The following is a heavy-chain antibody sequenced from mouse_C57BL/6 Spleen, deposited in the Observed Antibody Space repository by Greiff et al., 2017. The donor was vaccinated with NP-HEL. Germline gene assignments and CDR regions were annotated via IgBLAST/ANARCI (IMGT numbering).Heavy chain of an antibody. Sequence: QVQLQQPGAELVKPGASVKLSCKASGYTFTSYWMQWVKQRPGQGLEWIGEIDPSDSYTNYNQKFKGKATLTVDTSSSTAYMQLSSLTSEDSAVYYCARRGDYDPFAYWGQGTLVTVSA. CDR1: GYTFTSYW. CDR2: IDPSDSYT. CDR3: ARRGDYDPFAY. D-gene: IGHD2-4*01. V-gene: IGHV1-50*01. J-gene: IGHJ3*01.